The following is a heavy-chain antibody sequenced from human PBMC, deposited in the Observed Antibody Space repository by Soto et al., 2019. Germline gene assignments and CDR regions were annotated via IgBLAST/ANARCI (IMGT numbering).Heavy chain of an antibody. CDR2: ISAYNGNT. Sequence: ASVKVSCKASGYTFTSYGISWVRQAPGQGLEWMGWISAYNGNTNYAQKLQGRVTMTTDTSTSTAYMGLRSLRSDDTAVYYCARDLSSGWYESGWFDPWGQGTLVTVSS. CDR3: ARDLSSGWYESGWFDP. V-gene: IGHV1-18*01. D-gene: IGHD6-19*01. J-gene: IGHJ5*02. CDR1: GYTFTSYG.